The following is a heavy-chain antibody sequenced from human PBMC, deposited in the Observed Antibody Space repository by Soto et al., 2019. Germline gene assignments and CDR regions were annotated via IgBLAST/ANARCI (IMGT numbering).Heavy chain of an antibody. CDR2: IYHTGST. CDR1: GGSINNNNW. V-gene: IGHV4-4*02. Sequence: QVQLQESGPGLVKPSGTLSLTCAVSGGSINNNNWWSWVRQSPGKGLEWFGEIYHTGSTNYNPSLESRVTMLVDKSKNQISLKVTSVTATDTAVYYCARGGLSRVRGVRGSNNMDVWGQGTTVTVSS. J-gene: IGHJ6*02. D-gene: IGHD3-10*01. CDR3: ARGGLSRVRGVRGSNNMDV.